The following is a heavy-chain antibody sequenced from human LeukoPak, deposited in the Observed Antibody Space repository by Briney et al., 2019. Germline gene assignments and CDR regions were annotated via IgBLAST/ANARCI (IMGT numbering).Heavy chain of an antibody. D-gene: IGHD1-26*01. Sequence: PSETLSLTCTVSGGSISSSSYYWGWIRQPPGKGLEWIGSIYYSGSTYYNPSLKSRVTISVDTSKNQFSLKLSSVTAADTAVYYCXRLXSXSYFLPHFDYWGQGTLVTVSS. V-gene: IGHV4-39*01. CDR1: GGSISSSSYY. J-gene: IGHJ4*02. CDR3: XRLXSXSYFLPHFDY. CDR2: IYYSGST.